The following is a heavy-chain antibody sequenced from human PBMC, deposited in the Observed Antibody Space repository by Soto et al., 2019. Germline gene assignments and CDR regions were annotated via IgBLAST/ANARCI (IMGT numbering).Heavy chain of an antibody. V-gene: IGHV3-64*01. CDR2: IRSNGGTT. Sequence: EVQLAESGGNMVQPGGSLRLPFVASGFTFNNYDMPWVRQAPGKGLEYVSSIRSNGGTTYYGNSVKGRFTISRDNSKNTLYLQMGSLRPEDMAVYYCVRRVSGNYDYWGQGTLVTVSS. J-gene: IGHJ4*02. CDR1: GFTFNNYD. CDR3: VRRVSGNYDY. D-gene: IGHD1-7*01.